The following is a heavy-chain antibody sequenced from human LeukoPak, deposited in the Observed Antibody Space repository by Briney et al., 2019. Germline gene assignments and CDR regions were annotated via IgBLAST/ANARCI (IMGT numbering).Heavy chain of an antibody. V-gene: IGHV3-30*18. Sequence: GRSLRLSCAASGFTFSNFGIHWVRQAPGKGLEWVALISNDGSNQYYAESVKGRFTISRDNSKNTLYLQMNSLRAEDTAVYYCAKGYYYDSSGYYQHFDHWGQGTLVTVSS. CDR3: AKGYYYDSSGYYQHFDH. CDR1: GFTFSNFG. J-gene: IGHJ4*02. D-gene: IGHD3-22*01. CDR2: ISNDGSNQ.